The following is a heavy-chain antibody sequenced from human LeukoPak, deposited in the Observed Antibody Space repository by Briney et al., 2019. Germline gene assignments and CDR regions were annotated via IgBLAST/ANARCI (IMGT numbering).Heavy chain of an antibody. CDR2: IYYSGST. CDR3: AREGGYGELSQGYNWFDP. CDR1: GGSISSYY. Sequence: SETLSLTCTVSGGSISSYYRSWIRQPPGKGLEWIGYIYYSGSTNYNPSLKSRVTISVDTSKNQFSLKLSSVTAADTAVYYCAREGGYGELSQGYNWFDPWGQGTLVTVSS. D-gene: IGHD3-10*01. V-gene: IGHV4-59*01. J-gene: IGHJ5*02.